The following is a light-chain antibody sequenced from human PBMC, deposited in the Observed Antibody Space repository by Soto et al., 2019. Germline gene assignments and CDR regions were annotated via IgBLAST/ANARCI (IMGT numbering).Light chain of an antibody. Sequence: EIVLTQSPGTLSVSPGERATLSCRASQSVSSSYLAWYQQKPGQAPRLLIYGASSRATGIPDRFSGSGSGTDFTLTISRLEPEDFAVYYCQHCGSSLWTFGQGTKVEI. V-gene: IGKV3-20*01. CDR1: QSVSSSY. J-gene: IGKJ1*01. CDR3: QHCGSSLWT. CDR2: GAS.